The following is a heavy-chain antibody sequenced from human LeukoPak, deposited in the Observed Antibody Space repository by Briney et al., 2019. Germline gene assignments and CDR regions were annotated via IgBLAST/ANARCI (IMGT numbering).Heavy chain of an antibody. CDR1: GYTSTSYG. J-gene: IGHJ6*03. Sequence: GASVKVSCTASGYTSTSYGISWVRQAPGQGLEWMGWSSAYNGKTNYAQKLQGRVTMTTDTSTSTAYTELRSLRSDDTAVYYRARAGYCTNGVCWAPYYYYYYMDVWGKGTTVTVSS. D-gene: IGHD2-8*01. V-gene: IGHV1-18*01. CDR2: SSAYNGKT. CDR3: ARAGYCTNGVCWAPYYYYYYMDV.